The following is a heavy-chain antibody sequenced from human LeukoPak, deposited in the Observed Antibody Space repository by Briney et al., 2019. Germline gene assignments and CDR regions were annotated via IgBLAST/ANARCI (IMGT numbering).Heavy chain of an antibody. Sequence: PGGSLRLSCAASGFAVSSNYMSWVRQAPGKGLEWVSVIYSGGSTSYAQKFQGRVTMTRDTSTSTVYMELSSLRSEDTAVYYCALILTGFPPRVGAYYYGMDVWGQGTTVTVSS. CDR2: IYSGGST. CDR1: GFAVSSNY. D-gene: IGHD3-9*01. V-gene: IGHV3-53*05. J-gene: IGHJ6*02. CDR3: ALILTGFPPRVGAYYYGMDV.